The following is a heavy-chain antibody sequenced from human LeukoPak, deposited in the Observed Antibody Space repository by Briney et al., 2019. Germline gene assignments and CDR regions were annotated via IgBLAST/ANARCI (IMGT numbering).Heavy chain of an antibody. D-gene: IGHD3-3*01. J-gene: IGHJ6*02. V-gene: IGHV3-74*01. CDR3: ARIGEAGVPFAMDV. CDR1: GFALRSYW. Sequence: PGGSLRLSCAASGFALRSYWIHWVRQDPGKGRVWVSRINSDGSITNYADSVKGRFTISSDNAENTVDLHMSSLRAEDTAVYYCARIGEAGVPFAMDVWGPGTTVTVSS. CDR2: INSDGSIT.